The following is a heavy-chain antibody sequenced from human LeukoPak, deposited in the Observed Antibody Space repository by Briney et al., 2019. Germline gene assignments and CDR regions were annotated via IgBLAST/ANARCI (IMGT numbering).Heavy chain of an antibody. J-gene: IGHJ4*02. Sequence: SQTLSLTCTVSGGSVSSGNYYWTWIRQPAGKGLEWIGRIYTSGNTNYNPSLKSRVTISIDASKNQFSLRLSSVTAADTAVYYCTKGGELMNYWGQGTLVTVSS. CDR3: TKGGELMNY. V-gene: IGHV4-61*02. D-gene: IGHD1-26*01. CDR1: GGSVSSGNYY. CDR2: IYTSGNT.